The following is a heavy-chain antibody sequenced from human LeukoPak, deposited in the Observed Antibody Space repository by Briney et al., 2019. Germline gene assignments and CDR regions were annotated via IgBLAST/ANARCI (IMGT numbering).Heavy chain of an antibody. J-gene: IGHJ4*02. D-gene: IGHD3-3*01. Sequence: GGSLRLSCAASGFTFSSYSMNWVRQAPGKGLEWVAVISYDGSNKYYADSVKGRFTISRDNSKNTLYLQMNSLRAEDTAVYYCAKDHDYDFWSGYYDYWGQGTLVTVSS. V-gene: IGHV3-30*18. CDR2: ISYDGSNK. CDR1: GFTFSSYS. CDR3: AKDHDYDFWSGYYDY.